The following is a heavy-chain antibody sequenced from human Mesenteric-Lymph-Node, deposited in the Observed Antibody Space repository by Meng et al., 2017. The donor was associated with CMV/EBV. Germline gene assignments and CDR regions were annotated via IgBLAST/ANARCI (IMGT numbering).Heavy chain of an antibody. D-gene: IGHD3-16*02. J-gene: IGHJ5*02. CDR2: ISNTGNSR. CDR3: VNYSGNYPGGFDP. CDR1: GFTFSSYD. V-gene: IGHV3-23*01. Sequence: GESLKISCAASGFTFSSYDMSWVRQAPGKGLEWVSCISNTGNSRYHADSVKGRFTIFRDNSKNTVYLQMNSLRGEDTAVYYCVNYSGNYPGGFDPWGQGTLVTVSS.